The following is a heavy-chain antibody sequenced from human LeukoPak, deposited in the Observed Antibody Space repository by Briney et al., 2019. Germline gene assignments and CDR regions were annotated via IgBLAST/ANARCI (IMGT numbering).Heavy chain of an antibody. CDR1: GFTFSSYG. CDR3: ARVTFGYGMDV. D-gene: IGHD3-16*01. V-gene: IGHV3-33*01. CDR2: IWYDGSNK. Sequence: GRSLRLSCAASGFTFSSYGMHWVRQASGKGLEWVAVIWYDGSNKYYADSVKGRFTISRDNSKNTLYLQMNSLRAEDTAVYYCARVTFGYGMDVWGQGTTVTVSS. J-gene: IGHJ6*02.